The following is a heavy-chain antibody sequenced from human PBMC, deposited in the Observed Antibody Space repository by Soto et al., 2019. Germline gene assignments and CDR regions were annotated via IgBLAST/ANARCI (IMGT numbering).Heavy chain of an antibody. V-gene: IGHV5-51*01. Sequence: GESLKISCKGSGYSFTSYWIGWVRQMPGKGLEWMGIIYPGDSDTRYSPSFQGQVTISADKSISTAYLQWSSLKASDTAMYYCARQSAFVDTAMVSYYYGMDVWGQGTTVTVSS. CDR1: GYSFTSYW. CDR2: IYPGDSDT. D-gene: IGHD5-18*01. CDR3: ARQSAFVDTAMVSYYYGMDV. J-gene: IGHJ6*02.